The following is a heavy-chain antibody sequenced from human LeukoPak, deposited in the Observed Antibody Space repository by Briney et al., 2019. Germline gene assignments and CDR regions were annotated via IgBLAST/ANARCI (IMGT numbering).Heavy chain of an antibody. CDR3: ARVSGSYWHFDY. Sequence: GESLKISCKGSGYSFTSYWIGWVRQMPGEGLEWMGSIYPGDSDTRYSPSFKGQVTISADKSLSAAYLQWSSLKASDTAMYYCARVSGSYWHFDYWGQGTLVTVSS. V-gene: IGHV5-51*01. CDR1: GYSFTSYW. D-gene: IGHD1-26*01. CDR2: IYPGDSDT. J-gene: IGHJ4*02.